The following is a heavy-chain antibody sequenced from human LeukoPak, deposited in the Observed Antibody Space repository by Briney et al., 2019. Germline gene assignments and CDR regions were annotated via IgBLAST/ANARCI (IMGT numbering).Heavy chain of an antibody. CDR1: GGSISSSSYY. J-gene: IGHJ4*02. Sequence: SETLSLTCAVYGGSISSSSYYWGWIRQPPGKGLEWIGSIYYSGSTYYNPSLKSRVTISVDTSKNQFSLKLSSVTAADTAVYYCASRPRVLRFLKGRHGYYFDYWGQGTLVTVSS. CDR3: ASRPRVLRFLKGRHGYYFDY. D-gene: IGHD3-3*01. CDR2: IYYSGST. V-gene: IGHV4-39*01.